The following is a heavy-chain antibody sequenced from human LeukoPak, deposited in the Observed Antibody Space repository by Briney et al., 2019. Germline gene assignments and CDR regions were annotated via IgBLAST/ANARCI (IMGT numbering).Heavy chain of an antibody. Sequence: GGSLRLSCAASGFTFSSYEMNWVRQAPGKGLEWVAFIRYDGSDKYCADSVKGRFTISRDNSKNTLYLQMNSLRGEDTAVYYCAREKYSSSFNYFDYWGQGTLVTVSS. V-gene: IGHV3-30*02. J-gene: IGHJ4*02. CDR3: AREKYSSSFNYFDY. CDR1: GFTFSSYE. D-gene: IGHD6-13*01. CDR2: IRYDGSDK.